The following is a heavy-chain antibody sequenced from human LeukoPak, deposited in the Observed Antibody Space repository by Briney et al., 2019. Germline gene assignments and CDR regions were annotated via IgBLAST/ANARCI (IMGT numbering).Heavy chain of an antibody. CDR2: NKRDGTDK. V-gene: IGHV3-7*01. CDR3: VRDRGWFHFDL. CDR1: GFTLSNYW. J-gene: IGHJ4*02. Sequence: GESLRLSCAASGFTLSNYWMTWIRQAPGRGLEWVADNKRDGTDKRYVDSVRGRFTISRDNSKNSLFLQLNSLRADDSAVYYCVRDRGWFHFDLWGQGTLVTVSS. D-gene: IGHD2-15*01.